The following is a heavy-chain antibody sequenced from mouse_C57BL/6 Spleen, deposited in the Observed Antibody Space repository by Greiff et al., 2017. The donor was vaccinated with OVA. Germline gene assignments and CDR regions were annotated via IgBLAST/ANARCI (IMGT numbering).Heavy chain of an antibody. CDR1: GFTFSDAW. CDR3: TRREGRGPYAMDY. J-gene: IGHJ4*01. D-gene: IGHD3-3*01. Sequence: EVKVEESGGGLVQPGGSMKLSSAASGFTFSDAWMDWVRQSPEKGLEWVAEIRNKANNHATYYAESVKGRFTISRDDSKSSVYLQMNSLRAEDTGIYYCTRREGRGPYAMDYWGQGTSVTVSS. CDR2: IRNKANNHAT. V-gene: IGHV6-6*01.